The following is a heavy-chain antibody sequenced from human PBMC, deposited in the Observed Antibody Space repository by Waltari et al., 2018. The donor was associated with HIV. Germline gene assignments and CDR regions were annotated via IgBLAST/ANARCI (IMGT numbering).Heavy chain of an antibody. CDR3: AKGSELVPAAMSLDS. CDR2: ITGSGGNI. Sequence: EVQMLESGGGLVQPGGSLRLSCAASGSTFNNYPIPWVRQAPGKGLEWVSSITGSGGNIFRADSVKGRFIIARDNSKNRLYLQMSSLRGEDTAVYYCAKGSELVPAAMSLDSWGQGTLVTVSS. CDR1: GSTFNNYP. J-gene: IGHJ4*02. D-gene: IGHD2-2*01. V-gene: IGHV3-23*01.